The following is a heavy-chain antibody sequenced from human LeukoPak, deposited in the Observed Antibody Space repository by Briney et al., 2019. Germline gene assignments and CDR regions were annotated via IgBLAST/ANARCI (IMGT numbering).Heavy chain of an antibody. Sequence: GGSLRLSCAASGFTFSSYSMNWVRQAPGKGLEWVSSISSSSSYIYYADSVKGRFTISRDNSKNTLYLQMNSLRAEDTAVYYCAKYQWELLFPFDYWGQGTLVTVSS. V-gene: IGHV3-21*04. J-gene: IGHJ4*02. CDR3: AKYQWELLFPFDY. CDR2: ISSSSSYI. CDR1: GFTFSSYS. D-gene: IGHD1-26*01.